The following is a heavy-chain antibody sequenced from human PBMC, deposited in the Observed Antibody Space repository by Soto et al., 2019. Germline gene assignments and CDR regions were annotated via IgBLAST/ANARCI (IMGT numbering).Heavy chain of an antibody. CDR1: GFTFSSYW. CDR2: IKQDGSEK. V-gene: IGHV3-7*01. J-gene: IGHJ3*02. Sequence: GGSLRLSCAASGFTFSSYWMSWVRQAPGKGLEWVANIKQDGSEKYYVDSVKGRFTISRDNAKNSLYLQMNSLRAEDTAVYYCARDGLAYYDFWSGPHDAFDIWGQGTVVTVSS. CDR3: ARDGLAYYDFWSGPHDAFDI. D-gene: IGHD3-3*01.